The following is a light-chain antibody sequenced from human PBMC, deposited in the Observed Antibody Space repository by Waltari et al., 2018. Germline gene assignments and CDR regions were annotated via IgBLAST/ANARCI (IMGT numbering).Light chain of an antibody. CDR2: DNT. CDR3: QSYDSSLRGFYV. Sequence: QSVLTQPPSLSGAPGQRLTISCTGSSPNIGAGYGVQWSQPLPGTSPKLLIYDNTHRPSRAPARFTGSKSASSTSLAITVLQTEDEADYYCQSYDSSLRGFYVFGTGTKVTV. CDR1: SPNIGAGYG. J-gene: IGLJ1*01. V-gene: IGLV1-40*01.